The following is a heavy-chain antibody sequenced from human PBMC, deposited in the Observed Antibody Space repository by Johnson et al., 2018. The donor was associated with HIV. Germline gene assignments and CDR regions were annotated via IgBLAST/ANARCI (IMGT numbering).Heavy chain of an antibody. CDR2: ISYDGSNK. J-gene: IGHJ3*02. D-gene: IGHD4-23*01. V-gene: IGHV3-30-3*02. CDR1: GFTFSSYA. CDR3: AKSKLPDLVLDI. Sequence: QVQLVESGGGVAQPGRSLRLSCAATGFTFSSYAMHWVRQAPGKGLEWVAVISYDGSNKYYADSVKGRFTISRDNSKNTLYLQMNSLRAEDTAVYYCAKSKLPDLVLDIWGQGTVVTVSS.